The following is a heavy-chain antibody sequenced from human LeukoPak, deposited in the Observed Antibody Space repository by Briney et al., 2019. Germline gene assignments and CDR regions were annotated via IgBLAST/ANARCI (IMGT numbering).Heavy chain of an antibody. CDR2: ISGSGSNT. V-gene: IGHV3-23*01. CDR1: GFTLSSYA. CDR3: AKGLYYYDSSGYYNFDY. J-gene: IGHJ4*02. Sequence: GGSLRLSCTVSGFTLSSYAMSWVRQAPGKGLEWVSDISGSGSNTYYADSVKGRFTISRDNSKNTLYLQMNSLRAEDTAVYYCAKGLYYYDSSGYYNFDYWGQGTLVTVSS. D-gene: IGHD3-22*01.